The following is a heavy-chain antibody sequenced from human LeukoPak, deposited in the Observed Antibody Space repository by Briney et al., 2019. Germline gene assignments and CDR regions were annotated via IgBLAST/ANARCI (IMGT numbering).Heavy chain of an antibody. D-gene: IGHD1-26*01. CDR1: GGSMSSYY. CDR2: IYYSGST. CDR3: ARSGSSDAFDI. J-gene: IGHJ3*02. Sequence: PSETLSLTCTVSGGSMSSYYWSWIRQPPGKGLEWIGYIYYSGSTNYNPPLKSRVTISVDTSKNQFSLKLSSVTAADTAVYYCARSGSSDAFDIWGQGTMVTVSS. V-gene: IGHV4-59*01.